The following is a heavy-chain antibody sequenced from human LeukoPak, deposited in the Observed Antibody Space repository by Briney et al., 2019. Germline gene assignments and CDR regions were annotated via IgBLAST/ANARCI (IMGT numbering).Heavy chain of an antibody. CDR3: ARAVVPARTNWFDP. J-gene: IGHJ5*02. Sequence: SETLSLTCTVSGSSISSYYWSWIRQPPGKGLEWIWYIYYSGSTNYNPSLKSRVTISVDTSKNQFSLKLSSVTAADTAVYYCARAVVPARTNWFDPWGQGTLVTVSS. V-gene: IGHV4-59*01. CDR2: IYYSGST. D-gene: IGHD2-2*01. CDR1: GSSISSYY.